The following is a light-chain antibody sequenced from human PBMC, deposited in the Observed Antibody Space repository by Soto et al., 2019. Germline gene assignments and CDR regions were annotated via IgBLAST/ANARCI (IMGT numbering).Light chain of an antibody. CDR3: AAWEDSLDGSV. CDR1: SSNIGSNI. CDR2: SNS. V-gene: IGLV1-44*01. J-gene: IGLJ1*01. Sequence: QSVLTQPPSASGTPGQRVTISCSGSSSNIGSNIVSWYQQLPGTAPKLLIYSNSQRPSGVPDRFSGSKSGTSDSLAISGLQSEDEADYYCAAWEDSLDGSVFGTGTKLTVL.